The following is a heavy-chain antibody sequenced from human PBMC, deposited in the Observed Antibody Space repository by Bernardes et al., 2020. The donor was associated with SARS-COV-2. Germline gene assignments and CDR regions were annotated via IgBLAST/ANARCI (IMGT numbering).Heavy chain of an antibody. CDR3: AKLLRDWSSVYYYAMDV. V-gene: IGHV3-23*01. J-gene: IGHJ6*02. CDR1: GFTFSSAA. CDR2: IPNSGAYT. Sequence: GGSLRLSCAASGFTFSSAAMSWVRQAPGKGLEWVSGIPNSGAYTYYGDSVKGRFTISRDNSRNTLYLQMNSLRAEDTAVYYCAKLLRDWSSVYYYAMDVWGQGTTVTVSS. D-gene: IGHD3-9*01.